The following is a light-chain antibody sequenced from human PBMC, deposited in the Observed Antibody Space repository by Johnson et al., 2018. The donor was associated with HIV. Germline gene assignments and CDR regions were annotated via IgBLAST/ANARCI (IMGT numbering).Light chain of an antibody. Sequence: QSVLTQPPSVSAAPGQKVTISFSGSSSNIGNNYVSWYQQLPGTAPKLLIYENNKRPSGIPDRFSGSKSGTSATLGITGLQTGDEADYYCGTWDSSLILYVFGTGTKVTVL. J-gene: IGLJ1*01. CDR3: GTWDSSLILYV. CDR1: SSNIGNNY. V-gene: IGLV1-51*01. CDR2: ENN.